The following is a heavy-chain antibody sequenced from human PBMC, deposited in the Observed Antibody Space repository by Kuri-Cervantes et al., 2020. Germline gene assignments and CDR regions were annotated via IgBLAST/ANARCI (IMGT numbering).Heavy chain of an antibody. Sequence: GESLKISCAASGFTVSSNYMSWVRQAPGKGLEWVALISYDGNYKYYGESVKGRFTISRDNSKNTLYLQMNSLRAEDTAVYYCARGPNLFRITIFGVPPPHFDYWGQGTLVTVSS. V-gene: IGHV3-30*03. J-gene: IGHJ4*02. CDR2: ISYDGNYK. CDR1: GFTVSSNY. D-gene: IGHD3-3*01. CDR3: ARGPNLFRITIFGVPPPHFDY.